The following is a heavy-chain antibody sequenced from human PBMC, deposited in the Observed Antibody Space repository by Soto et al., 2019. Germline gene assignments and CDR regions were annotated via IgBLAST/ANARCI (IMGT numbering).Heavy chain of an antibody. D-gene: IGHD5-18*01. V-gene: IGHV4-30-4*01. Sequence: QVQLQESGPGLVKPSQTLSLTCTVSGGSISSGDYYWSWIRQPPGKGLEWIGYIYYSGSTYYNPSLXGXVXIXXDTAKNQFSLKLSSVTAADTAVYYCARASPVVTDVWGQGTTVTVSS. J-gene: IGHJ6*02. CDR2: IYYSGST. CDR3: ARASPVVTDV. CDR1: GGSISSGDYY.